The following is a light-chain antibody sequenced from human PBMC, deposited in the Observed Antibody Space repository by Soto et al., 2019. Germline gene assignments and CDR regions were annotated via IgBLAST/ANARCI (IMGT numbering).Light chain of an antibody. CDR3: QEYNTWPLA. CDR1: QSVSSN. V-gene: IGKV3-15*01. J-gene: IGKJ3*01. CDR2: DAS. Sequence: EAVMTQSPATLSVSPGERPTLSCRASQSVSSNLAWYQQKPGQAPRLLIYDASTWATGIPARFSGSGSGTEITLTISSLESEDFAVYYCQEYNTWPLAFGPGTKVDIK.